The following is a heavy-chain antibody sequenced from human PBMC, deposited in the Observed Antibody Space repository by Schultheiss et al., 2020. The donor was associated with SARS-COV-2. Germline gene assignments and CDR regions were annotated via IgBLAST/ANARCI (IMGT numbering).Heavy chain of an antibody. CDR3: ARALRYYYMDV. V-gene: IGHV3-23*01. CDR1: GITFSDVW. CDR2: ISGSGGST. J-gene: IGHJ6*03. D-gene: IGHD4/OR15-4a*01. Sequence: GGSLRLSCATSGITFSDVWMSWVRQAPGKGLEWVSAISGSGGSTYYADSVKGRFTISRDNSKNTLYLQMNSLRAEDTAVYYCARALRYYYMDVWGKGTTVTVSS.